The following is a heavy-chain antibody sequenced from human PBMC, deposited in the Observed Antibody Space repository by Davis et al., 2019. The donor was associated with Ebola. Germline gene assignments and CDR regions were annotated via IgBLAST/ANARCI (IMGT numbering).Heavy chain of an antibody. J-gene: IGHJ5*02. CDR1: GFTFSSYA. CDR2: IKQDGSEK. CDR3: ARYVLTSYYIFFGWFDP. D-gene: IGHD3-9*01. Sequence: GESLKISCAASGFTFSSYAMSWVRQAPGKGLEWVANIKQDGSEKYYVDSVKGRFTVSRDNAQNSLYLQMSSLRADDTAVYYCARYVLTSYYIFFGWFDPWGQGTLVTVSS. V-gene: IGHV3-7*03.